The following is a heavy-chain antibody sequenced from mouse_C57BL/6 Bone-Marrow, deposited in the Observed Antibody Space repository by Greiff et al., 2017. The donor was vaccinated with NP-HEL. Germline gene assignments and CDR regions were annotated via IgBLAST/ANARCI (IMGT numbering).Heavy chain of an antibody. V-gene: IGHV5-17*01. CDR2: ISSGSSTI. J-gene: IGHJ1*03. Sequence: DVKLVESGGGLVKPGGSLKLSCAASGFTFSDYGMHWVRQAPEKGLEWVAYISSGSSTIYYADTVKGRFTISSDNAKNTLFLQMTSLRSEDTAMYYCARYERYFDVWGTGTRSPSPQ. CDR3: ARYERYFDV. CDR1: GFTFSDYG. D-gene: IGHD2-3*01.